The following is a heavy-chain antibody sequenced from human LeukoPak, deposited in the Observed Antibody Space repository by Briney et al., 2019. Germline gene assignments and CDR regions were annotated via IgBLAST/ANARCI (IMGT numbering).Heavy chain of an antibody. J-gene: IGHJ6*04. V-gene: IGHV1-24*01. CDR1: GYTLTELS. CDR3: ATDKQLLVPTNHPPTYGMDV. Sequence: GASVKVSCKVSGYTLTELSMHWVRQAPGKGLEWMGGFDPEDGETIYAQKFQGRVTMTEDTSTDTAYMELSSLRSEDTAVYYCATDKQLLVPTNHPPTYGMDVWAKGPRSPSPQ. CDR2: FDPEDGET. D-gene: IGHD2-15*01.